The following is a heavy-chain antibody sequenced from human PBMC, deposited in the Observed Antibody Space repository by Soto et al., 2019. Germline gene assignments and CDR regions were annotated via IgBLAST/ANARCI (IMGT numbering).Heavy chain of an antibody. D-gene: IGHD4-4*01. J-gene: IGHJ2*01. V-gene: IGHV2-5*02. CDR3: AHSEGSRDGYSPYWYFDI. CDR2: IYWDDDK. Sequence: QITLKESGPTLVKPTQTLTLTCTFSGFSVDSHAVGVGWFRQPPGKALQWLALIYWDDDKRYSPSLKSRLTITKGTSKNQVVLTMTNMDPVDTATYYCAHSEGSRDGYSPYWYFDIWGSGTPVTVSS. CDR1: GFSVDSHAVG.